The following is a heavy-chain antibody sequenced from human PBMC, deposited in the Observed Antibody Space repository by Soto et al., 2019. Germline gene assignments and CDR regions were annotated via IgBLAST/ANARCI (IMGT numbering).Heavy chain of an antibody. J-gene: IGHJ5*02. V-gene: IGHV3-15*07. D-gene: IGHD6-6*01. CDR1: DFTVSNAW. CDR3: TSDIGISARPSLGS. CDR2: IKSKSAGGTT. Sequence: GGSLRLSCAASDFTVSNAWMNWVRQAPGKGLEWVGRIKSKSAGGTTDYAAPVKGRFTISRDDSKDTLYLQMNSLKTEDTAVYYCTSDIGISARPSLGSWGQGTLVTVSS.